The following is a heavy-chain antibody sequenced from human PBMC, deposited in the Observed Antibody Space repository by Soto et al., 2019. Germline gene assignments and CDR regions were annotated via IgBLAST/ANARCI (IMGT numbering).Heavy chain of an antibody. V-gene: IGHV4-31*03. D-gene: IGHD6-25*01. Sequence: QVQLEASGPGLVKPSQTLSLTCSVSGGSIRSGGYFWTWIRQHPGKGLEYIGHIYSNGSTYYIPSLRRRLTMSLHTPKNQFSLNLTSVTAADTALYFCARLNSGLYPSFDSWGQGALVTVSS. CDR2: IYSNGST. CDR3: ARLNSGLYPSFDS. J-gene: IGHJ4*02. CDR1: GGSIRSGGYF.